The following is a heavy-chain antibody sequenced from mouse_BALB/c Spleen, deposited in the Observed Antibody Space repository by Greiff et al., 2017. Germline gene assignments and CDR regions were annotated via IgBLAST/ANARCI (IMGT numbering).Heavy chain of an antibody. D-gene: IGHD2-3*01. CDR3: AREWLLAWFAY. CDR1: GYTFTSYT. CDR2: INPSSGYT. V-gene: IGHV1-4*02. Sequence: QVQLKESAAELARPGASVKMSCKASGYTFTSYTMHWVKQRPGQGLEWIGYINPSSGYTEYNQKFKDKTTLTADKSSSTAYMQLSSLTSEDSAVYYCAREWLLAWFAYWGQGTLVTVS. J-gene: IGHJ3*01.